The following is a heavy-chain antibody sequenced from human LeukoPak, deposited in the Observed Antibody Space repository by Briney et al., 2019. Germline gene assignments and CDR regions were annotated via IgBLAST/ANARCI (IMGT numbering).Heavy chain of an antibody. CDR1: GFTFSSYG. J-gene: IGHJ1*01. V-gene: IGHV3-33*01. Sequence: PGRSLRLSCAASGFTFSSYGMHWVRQAPGKGLEWVAVIWYDGSDKYYVDSVKGRFTISRDASKNTLYLQMNSLRAEDTAVYYCATEGFVVAAAGHVGYFQHWGQGTLVTVSS. CDR2: IWYDGSDK. CDR3: ATEGFVVAAAGHVGYFQH. D-gene: IGHD6-13*01.